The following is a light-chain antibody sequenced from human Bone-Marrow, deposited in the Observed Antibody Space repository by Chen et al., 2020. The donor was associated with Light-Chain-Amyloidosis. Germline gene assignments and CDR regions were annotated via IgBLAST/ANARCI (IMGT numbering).Light chain of an antibody. V-gene: IGLV1-47*01. CDR1: SSNLGSNY. CDR2: RNN. CDR3: AAWDDSLSGRV. J-gene: IGLJ3*02. Sequence: QSVLTQPPSASGTPGQRVTISCSGSSSNLGSNYVYWYQQLPGTAPKLHIYRNNQRPSGVPDRFSGSKSGTSASLAISGLRSEDEADYYCAAWDDSLSGRVFGGGTKLTVL.